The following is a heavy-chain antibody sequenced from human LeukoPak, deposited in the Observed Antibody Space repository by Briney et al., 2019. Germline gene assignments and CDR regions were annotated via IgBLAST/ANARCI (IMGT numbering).Heavy chain of an antibody. V-gene: IGHV3-30-3*01. CDR3: ARVKGNYEYFYYMDV. CDR1: GFTFSSYA. D-gene: IGHD4-11*01. J-gene: IGHJ6*03. Sequence: GGSLRLSCAASGFTFSSYAMHWVRQAPGKGLEWVAVISYDGSNKYYADSVKGRFTISRDNSKNTLYLQMNSLRAEDTAVYYCARVKGNYEYFYYMDVWGKGTTVTVSS. CDR2: ISYDGSNK.